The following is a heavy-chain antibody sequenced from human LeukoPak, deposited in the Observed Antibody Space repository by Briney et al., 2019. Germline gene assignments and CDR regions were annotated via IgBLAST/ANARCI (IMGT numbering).Heavy chain of an antibody. Sequence: KASETLSLTCAVYGGSFSGYYWSWIRQPPGKGLEWIGEINHSGSTNYNPSLKSRVTISVDTSKNQFSLKLSSVTAADTAVYYCAGQAGVVAATPGMGYFDYWGQGTLVTVSS. V-gene: IGHV4-34*01. CDR2: INHSGST. CDR1: GGSFSGYY. J-gene: IGHJ4*02. CDR3: AGQAGVVAATPGMGYFDY. D-gene: IGHD2-15*01.